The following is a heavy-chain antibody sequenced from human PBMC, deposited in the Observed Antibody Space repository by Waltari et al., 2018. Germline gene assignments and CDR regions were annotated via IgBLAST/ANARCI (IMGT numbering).Heavy chain of an antibody. J-gene: IGHJ4*02. Sequence: QVHLVQSGAEVRRPGASVKVSCKVSGYTLTELSIHWVRQAPGKGLEWMGGFYPEDGEIIYAQKFQGRVTMTEDTSTDTVYMEVSSLRSEDTAVYYCASNQVDYSNYFYFDYWGQGTLVTVSS. CDR3: ASNQVDYSNYFYFDY. V-gene: IGHV1-24*01. D-gene: IGHD4-4*01. CDR2: FYPEDGEI. CDR1: GYTLTELS.